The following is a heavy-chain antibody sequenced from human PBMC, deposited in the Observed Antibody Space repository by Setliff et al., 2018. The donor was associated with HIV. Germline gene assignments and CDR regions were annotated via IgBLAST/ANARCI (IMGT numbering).Heavy chain of an antibody. Sequence: SETLSLTCTVSGGSMSTYYWSWIRQPPGKGLEWIGYIYTSGSTNYNPSLRSRVTISVDTSKNHFSLRLSSVTAADTAVYYCAGGEFYCGTDCYWSSFDYWGQGILVTSPQ. D-gene: IGHD2-21*02. J-gene: IGHJ4*02. V-gene: IGHV4-4*08. CDR2: IYTSGST. CDR3: AGGEFYCGTDCYWSSFDY. CDR1: GGSMSTYY.